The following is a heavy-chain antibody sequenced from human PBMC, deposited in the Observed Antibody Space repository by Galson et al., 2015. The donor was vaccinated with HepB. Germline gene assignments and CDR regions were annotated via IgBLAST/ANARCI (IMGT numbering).Heavy chain of an antibody. CDR3: ASRRPTRGQLWLPDFDY. CDR2: IIPIFGTA. D-gene: IGHD5-18*01. V-gene: IGHV1-69*06. CDR1: GGTFSSYA. Sequence: SVKVSCKASGGTFSSYAISWVRQAPGQGLEWMGGIIPIFGTANYAQKFQGRVTITADKSTSTAYMELSSLRSEDTAVYYCASRRPTRGQLWLPDFDYWGQGTLVTVSS. J-gene: IGHJ4*02.